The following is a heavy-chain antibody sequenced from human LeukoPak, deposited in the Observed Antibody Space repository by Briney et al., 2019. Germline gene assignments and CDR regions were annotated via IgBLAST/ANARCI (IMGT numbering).Heavy chain of an antibody. J-gene: IGHJ4*02. CDR2: VSNSVDGGFT. D-gene: IGHD2-15*01. Sequence: GGSLRLSCAASGFTFSSYALTWVRQAPGRGLEWVSVVSNSVDGGFTYYADSVKGRFTISRDNSKNTLYLQMNNLRADDTAVYCCAKMGGYCSGGSCYSWYFDYWGQGTPVTVSS. V-gene: IGHV3-23*01. CDR3: AKMGGYCSGGSCYSWYFDY. CDR1: GFTFSSYA.